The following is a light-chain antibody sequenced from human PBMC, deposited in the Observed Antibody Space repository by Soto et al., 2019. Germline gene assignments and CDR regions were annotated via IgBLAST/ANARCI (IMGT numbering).Light chain of an antibody. CDR3: QQYGGAPPEYP. CDR2: GAS. J-gene: IGKJ2*01. CDR1: QTVSGSH. Sequence: IVLTQSPATLSLSPGERATLSCRASQTVSGSHLAWYQQKPGQAPRLIIYGASTRPTGIPDRFSGSGSGTDFTLTITRLEPEDFAVYYCQQYGGAPPEYPFGQGTKLEIK. V-gene: IGKV3-20*01.